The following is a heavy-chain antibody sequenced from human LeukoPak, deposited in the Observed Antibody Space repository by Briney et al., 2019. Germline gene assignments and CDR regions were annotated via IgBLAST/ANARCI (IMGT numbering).Heavy chain of an antibody. D-gene: IGHD2-2*01. V-gene: IGHV4-61*02. CDR3: TRSPPGGWPALRIDY. CDR1: GGSFSSDSYY. CDR2: IYTSGST. J-gene: IGHJ4*02. Sequence: SETLSLTCSVSGGSFSSDSYYWSWIRQPAGKGLEWIGLIYTSGSTNYNPSLKSRVTISVDTSKNQASLKLSSVTAADTAVYFCTRSPPGGWPALRIDYWGQGTLVTVSS.